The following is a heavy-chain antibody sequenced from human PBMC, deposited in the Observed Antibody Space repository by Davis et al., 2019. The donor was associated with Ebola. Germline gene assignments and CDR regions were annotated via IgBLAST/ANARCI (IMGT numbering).Heavy chain of an antibody. D-gene: IGHD3-22*01. Sequence: ASVKVSCKASGYTFTGYYMHWVRQAPGQGLEWMGWINPNSGGTNCAQKFQGRVTMTRDTSISTAYMELSRLRSDDTAVYYCARVPYYYDSSGYLVDYWGQGTLVTVSS. CDR3: ARVPYYYDSSGYLVDY. CDR2: INPNSGGT. V-gene: IGHV1-2*02. CDR1: GYTFTGYY. J-gene: IGHJ4*02.